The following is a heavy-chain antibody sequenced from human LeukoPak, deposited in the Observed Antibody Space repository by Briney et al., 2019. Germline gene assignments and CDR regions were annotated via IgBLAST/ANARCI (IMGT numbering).Heavy chain of an antibody. CDR3: ARASARLEY. Sequence: GGSLRLSCAASGFTSSAYWMTWVRQAPGKGLEWVANIKQDGSERYYVDSVKGRFTISRDNAKNSLYLQMNSLRVEDTAVYYCARASARLEYWGQGTLVIVSS. CDR1: GFTSSAYW. J-gene: IGHJ4*02. V-gene: IGHV3-7*04. CDR2: IKQDGSER.